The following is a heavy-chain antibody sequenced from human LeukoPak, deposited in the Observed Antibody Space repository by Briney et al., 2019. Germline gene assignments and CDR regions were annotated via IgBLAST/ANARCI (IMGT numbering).Heavy chain of an antibody. CDR1: GFTFSIYG. J-gene: IGHJ3*02. D-gene: IGHD2-2*01. Sequence: GGSLRLSCAASGFTFSIYGMLCVRQGPDEGVEWVAFIRSDGSKQYYADSVKGRFTISRNNSKNMLYLQMNSLRAEDTVVYYGATLYIVVVRAARNAFDIWGQGTRATV. CDR2: IRSDGSKQ. V-gene: IGHV3-30*02. CDR3: ATLYIVVVRAARNAFDI.